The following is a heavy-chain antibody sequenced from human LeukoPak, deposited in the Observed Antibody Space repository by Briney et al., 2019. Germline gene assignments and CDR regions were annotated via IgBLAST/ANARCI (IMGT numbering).Heavy chain of an antibody. D-gene: IGHD6-25*01. CDR2: VYYGRSP. Sequence: SKTLSLTCIVSGDSISRSTYYWPWIRQPPGKGLEWIGSVYYGRSPYFNPSLESRATISVDTSKNHFSLKMSSVTAADTAVYYCARSSGTGTFSYWGQGTLVTVSS. CDR1: GDSISRSTYY. J-gene: IGHJ4*02. V-gene: IGHV4-39*02. CDR3: ARSSGTGTFSY.